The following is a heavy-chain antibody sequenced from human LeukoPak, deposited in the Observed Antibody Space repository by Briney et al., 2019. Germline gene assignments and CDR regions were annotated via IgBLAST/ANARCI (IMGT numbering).Heavy chain of an antibody. D-gene: IGHD3-10*01. CDR3: AREPSPDYYGSGSYSEGWFYP. CDR2: IYYSGST. J-gene: IGHJ5*02. V-gene: IGHV4-59*01. CDR1: GGSISTYY. Sequence: SETLSLTCTVPGGSISTYYWSWIRQPPGKGLEWIGYIYYSGSTNYNPSLKSRVTISVDTSKNQFSLKLSSVTAADTAVYYCAREPSPDYYGSGSYSEGWFYPWGQGTLVTVSS.